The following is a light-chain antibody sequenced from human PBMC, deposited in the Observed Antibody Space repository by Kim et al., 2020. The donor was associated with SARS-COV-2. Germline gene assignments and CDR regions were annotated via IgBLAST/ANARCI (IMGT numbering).Light chain of an antibody. CDR2: DAS. Sequence: ESVEDRVTSDVRAWQGISNWLAGYQQKQGKAPKLLIADASSLQSWVPSWFSDSGTGTDFTLSISSLQPEDFATYYCQQADAFPLTFGGGTKVDIK. CDR1: QGISNW. V-gene: IGKV1-12*01. CDR3: QQADAFPLT. J-gene: IGKJ4*01.